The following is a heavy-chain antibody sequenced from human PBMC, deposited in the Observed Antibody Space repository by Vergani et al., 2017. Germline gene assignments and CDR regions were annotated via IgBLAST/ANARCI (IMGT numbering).Heavy chain of an antibody. J-gene: IGHJ4*02. V-gene: IGHV1-69*09. Sequence: QVQLVQSGAEVKKPGASVKVSCKASGGTFSSYTISWARQAPGQGLEWMGRIIPILGIANYAQKFQGRVTITADKSTSTAYMELSSLRSEDTAVYYCASSTMVRGVIIPQIDYWGQGTLVTVSS. D-gene: IGHD3-10*01. CDR2: IIPILGIA. CDR1: GGTFSSYT. CDR3: ASSTMVRGVIIPQIDY.